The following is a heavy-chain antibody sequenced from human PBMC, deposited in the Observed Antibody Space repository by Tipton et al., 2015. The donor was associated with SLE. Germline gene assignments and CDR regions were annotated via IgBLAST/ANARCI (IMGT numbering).Heavy chain of an antibody. CDR3: ASFDYGDYWY. J-gene: IGHJ4*02. Sequence: TLSLTCAVSGYSISSGYYWGWIRPPPGKGLEWIGSSYHSGSTYYNPSLKSRVTISVDTSKNQFSLKLSSVTAADTAVYYCASFDYGDYWYWGQGTLVTVSS. D-gene: IGHD4-17*01. CDR2: SYHSGST. CDR1: GYSISSGYY. V-gene: IGHV4-38-2*01.